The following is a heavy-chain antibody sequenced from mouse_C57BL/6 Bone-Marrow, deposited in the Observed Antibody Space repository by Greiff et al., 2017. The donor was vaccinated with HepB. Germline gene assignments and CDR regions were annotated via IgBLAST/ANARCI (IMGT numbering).Heavy chain of an antibody. V-gene: IGHV1-18*01. CDR2: INPNNGGT. CDR3: ARVNSYGSSYYAMDY. CDR1: GYTFTDYN. D-gene: IGHD1-1*01. J-gene: IGHJ4*01. Sequence: EVQLQQSGPELVKPGASVKIPCKASGYTFTDYNMDWVKQSHGKSLEWIGDINPNNGGTIYNQKFKGKATLTVDKSSSTAYMELRSLTSEDTAVYYCARVNSYGSSYYAMDYWGQGTSVTVSS.